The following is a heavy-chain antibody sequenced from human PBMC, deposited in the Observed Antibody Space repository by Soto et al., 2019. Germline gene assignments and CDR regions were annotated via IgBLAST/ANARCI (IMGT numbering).Heavy chain of an antibody. V-gene: IGHV3-74*01. CDR3: ARDGPLHWHYVNYVAY. J-gene: IGHJ4*02. D-gene: IGHD1-7*01. Sequence: EVQLVESGGGLVQPGGSLRLSCAASGFTFSSYWMHWVRQAPGKGLVWVSRINSDGSSTSYADSVKGRFTISRDNAKNTLYLQMDRLRAEDTAVYYCARDGPLHWHYVNYVAYWGQGTLVTVSS. CDR2: INSDGSST. CDR1: GFTFSSYW.